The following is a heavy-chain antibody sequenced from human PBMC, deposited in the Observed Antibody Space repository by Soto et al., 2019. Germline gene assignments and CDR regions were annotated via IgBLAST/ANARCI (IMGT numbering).Heavy chain of an antibody. J-gene: IGHJ6*02. Sequence: EASVKVSCQASGYTFTSYGISWVRQAPGQGLEWMGWISAYNGNTNYAQKLQGRVTMTTDTSTSTAYMELRSLRSDDTAVYYCARNRLGGSGSYYNVYYYYGMDVWGQGTTVTVSS. CDR3: ARNRLGGSGSYYNVYYYYGMDV. D-gene: IGHD3-10*01. CDR2: ISAYNGNT. V-gene: IGHV1-18*01. CDR1: GYTFTSYG.